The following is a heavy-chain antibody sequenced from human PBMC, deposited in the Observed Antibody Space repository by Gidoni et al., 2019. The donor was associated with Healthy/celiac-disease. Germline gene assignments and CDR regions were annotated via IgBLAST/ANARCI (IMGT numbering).Heavy chain of an antibody. J-gene: IGHJ4*02. CDR2: IWYDGSNK. V-gene: IGHV3-33*01. CDR1: GFTFSSYG. D-gene: IGHD6-13*01. CDR3: ARAGSSWYLGGDY. Sequence: QVQLVESGGGVVQPGRSLRLSCAASGFTFSSYGMPWVRQAPGKGLEWVAVIWYDGSNKDYADSVKGRFTISRDNSKNTLYLQMNSLRAEDTAVYYCARAGSSWYLGGDYWGQGTLVTVSA.